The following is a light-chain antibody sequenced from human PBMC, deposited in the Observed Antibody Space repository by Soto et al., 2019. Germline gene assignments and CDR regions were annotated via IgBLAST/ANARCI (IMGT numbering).Light chain of an antibody. CDR1: SSDVGGYNY. CDR2: DVS. CDR3: SSYSSSIPLV. Sequence: QSALTQPASVSGSPGQSITISCTGTSSDVGGYNYVSWYQQHPGKPPKLMIYDVSNRPSGVSNRFSGSKSGNTASLTISGLQAEDEADYYCSSYSSSIPLVFGGGTKLTVL. J-gene: IGLJ2*01. V-gene: IGLV2-14*01.